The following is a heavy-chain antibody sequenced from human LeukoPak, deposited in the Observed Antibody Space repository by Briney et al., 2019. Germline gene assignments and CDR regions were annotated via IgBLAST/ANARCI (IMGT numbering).Heavy chain of an antibody. V-gene: IGHV1-46*01. D-gene: IGHD6-13*01. CDR3: ATWGSSSSPLPTMDV. J-gene: IGHJ6*02. CDR1: GYTFTNYY. Sequence: ASVKVSCKASGYTFTNYYMHWVRQAPGQGLEWMGIINPNGGNTNYAQKFQGRVTMTRDTSTSTVYMELSSLRSEDTAVYYCATWGSSSSPLPTMDVWGQGTTVTVSS. CDR2: INPNGGNT.